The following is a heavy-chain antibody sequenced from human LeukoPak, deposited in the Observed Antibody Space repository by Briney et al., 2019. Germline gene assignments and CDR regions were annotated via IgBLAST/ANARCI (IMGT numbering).Heavy chain of an antibody. D-gene: IGHD3-9*01. CDR1: GFTFSSYA. CDR3: AKDATASPYFHWFNN. V-gene: IGHV3-23*01. CDR2: ISSGDRT. Sequence: GGSLRLSCAASGFTFSSYAMNWVRQAPGKGLEWVAGISSGDRTFHAESVKGRFTISRDKSKDTLYLQMNSLRAEDTAVYYCAKDATASPYFHWFNNWGQGTQVIVSS. J-gene: IGHJ1*01.